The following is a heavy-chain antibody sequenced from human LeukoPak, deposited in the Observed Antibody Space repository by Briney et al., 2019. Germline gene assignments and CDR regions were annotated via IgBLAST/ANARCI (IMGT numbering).Heavy chain of an antibody. CDR2: IYSGGST. V-gene: IGHV3-66*01. CDR1: GFTFSNYP. D-gene: IGHD3-3*01. CDR3: ARDSALSV. J-gene: IGHJ4*02. Sequence: GSLRLSCAASGFTFSNYPIHWVRQAPGKGLEWVSVIYSGGSTYYADSVKGRFTISRDNSKNTLYLQMNSLRAEDTAVYYCARDSALSVWGQGTLVTVSS.